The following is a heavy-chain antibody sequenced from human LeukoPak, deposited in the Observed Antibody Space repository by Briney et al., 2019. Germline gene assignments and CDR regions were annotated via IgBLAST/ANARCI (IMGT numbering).Heavy chain of an antibody. J-gene: IGHJ4*02. Sequence: SETLCLTCTVSGGSISSYYWSWIRQPPGKGLEWIGYIYYSGSTNNNPSLKSRVTISVDTSKNQFSLKLSSVTAADTAVYYCARRDGYNHGTFDYSGQGTLVTVSS. D-gene: IGHD5-24*01. CDR1: GGSISSYY. CDR2: IYYSGST. V-gene: IGHV4-59*08. CDR3: ARRDGYNHGTFDY.